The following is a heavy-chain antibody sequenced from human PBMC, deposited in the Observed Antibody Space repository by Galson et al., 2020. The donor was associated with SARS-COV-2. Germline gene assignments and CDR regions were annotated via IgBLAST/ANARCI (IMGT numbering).Heavy chain of an antibody. CDR2: INPKSGGT. V-gene: IGHV1-2*02. CDR3: ARLRYYDVLTGYIVDV. J-gene: IGHJ6*02. CDR1: GYTFTHYY. D-gene: IGHD3-9*01. Sequence: ASVKVSCQASGYTFTHYYIHWVRQAPGQGLEWMGWINPKSGGTNYAQKFEGRVTMTRDTSITTAYMELSRLRADDTAVYYCARLRYYDVLTGYIVDVWGQGTMVTVSS.